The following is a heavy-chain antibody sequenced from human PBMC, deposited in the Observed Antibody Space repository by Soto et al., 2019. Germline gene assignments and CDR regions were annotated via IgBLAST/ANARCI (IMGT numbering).Heavy chain of an antibody. V-gene: IGHV4-34*01. Sequence: PSETLSLTCGVYGGSFRNYYWIWVRQPPGKGLEWIGEVNHSGEATYNPSLQSRITISLDTSNSQFSLRAEDTAVYYCAQKAANSARRGYFDYWGQGTLVTVSS. D-gene: IGHD2-8*01. CDR1: GGSFRNYY. CDR2: VNHSGEA. J-gene: IGHJ4*02. CDR3: AQKAANSARRGYFDY.